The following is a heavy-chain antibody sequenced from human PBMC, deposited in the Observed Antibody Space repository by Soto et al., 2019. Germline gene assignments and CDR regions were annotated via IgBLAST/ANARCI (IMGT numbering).Heavy chain of an antibody. V-gene: IGHV3-66*01. CDR3: AREGWKGH. J-gene: IGHJ4*02. CDR2: IYSGGST. D-gene: IGHD1-1*01. Sequence: EVQLVESGGGLVQPGGSLRLSCAASGFTVSSNYMSWVRQAPGKGLEWVSVIYSGGSTYYEDFVKGRFTISRDNSKHALYLQMNSLRAEDTAVYYCAREGWKGHWGQGTLVTVSS. CDR1: GFTVSSNY.